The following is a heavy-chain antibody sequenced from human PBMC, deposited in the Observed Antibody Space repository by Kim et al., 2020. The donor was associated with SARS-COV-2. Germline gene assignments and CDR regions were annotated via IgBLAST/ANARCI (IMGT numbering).Heavy chain of an antibody. Sequence: SETLSLTCAVYGGSFSGYYWSWIRQPPGKGLEWIGEINHSGSTNYNPSLKSRVTISVDTSKNQFSLKLSSVTAADTAVYYCARVVQRDQNLLYNWFDPWGQGTLVTVSS. CDR3: ARVVQRDQNLLYNWFDP. CDR1: GGSFSGYY. V-gene: IGHV4-34*01. J-gene: IGHJ5*02. CDR2: INHSGST. D-gene: IGHD1-1*01.